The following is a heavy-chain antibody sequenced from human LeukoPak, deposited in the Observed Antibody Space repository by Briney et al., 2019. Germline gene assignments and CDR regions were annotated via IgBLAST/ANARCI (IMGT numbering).Heavy chain of an antibody. CDR3: ARGIVLTRFLEWLPAPYYFDY. CDR1: GGSFSGYY. Sequence: KPPETLSLTCAVYGGSFSGYYWSWIRQPPGKGLEWIGEINHSGSTNYNPSLKSRVTISVDTSKNQFSLKLSSVTAADTAVYYCARGIVLTRFLEWLPAPYYFDYWGQGTLVTVSS. V-gene: IGHV4-34*01. CDR2: INHSGST. D-gene: IGHD3-3*01. J-gene: IGHJ4*02.